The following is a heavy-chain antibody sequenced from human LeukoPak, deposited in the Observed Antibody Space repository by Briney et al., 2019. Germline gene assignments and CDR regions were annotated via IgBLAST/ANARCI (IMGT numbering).Heavy chain of an antibody. CDR2: INHSGST. Sequence: SETLSLTCTVYGGSFSGYYWSWIRQPPGKGLEWIGEINHSGSTNYNPSLKSRVTISVDTSKNQFSLKLSSVTAADTAVYYCARGQGMYDWFDPWGQGTLVTVSS. D-gene: IGHD2-8*01. V-gene: IGHV4-34*01. CDR3: ARGQGMYDWFDP. J-gene: IGHJ5*02. CDR1: GGSFSGYY.